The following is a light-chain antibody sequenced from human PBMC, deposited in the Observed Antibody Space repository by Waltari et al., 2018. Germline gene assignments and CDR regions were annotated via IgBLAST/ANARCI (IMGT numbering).Light chain of an antibody. V-gene: IGKV1-5*03. Sequence: DLHLTQSPSTLSPSVGSTATITFRATPTLPRWFACYQHKPRKTPKLLIYKASNLESGGPSSFSGSGPGREFTLTVSSLQPDDFATDYCQQYDSYPWTFGQWTKGEI. CDR1: PTLPRW. CDR2: KAS. CDR3: QQYDSYPWT. J-gene: IGKJ1*01.